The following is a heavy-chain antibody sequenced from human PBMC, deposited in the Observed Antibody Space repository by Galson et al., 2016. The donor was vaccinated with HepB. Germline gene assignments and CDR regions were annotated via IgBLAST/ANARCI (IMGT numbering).Heavy chain of an antibody. V-gene: IGHV3-23*01. CDR2: IGGGRGDT. D-gene: IGHD2-15*01. Sequence: SLRLSCAASGFTFNRNAMSWVRQTPGKGLEWVSVIGGGRGDTYYADSVKGRFTISRDNSKTTLYLQMNSLRAEDTAVYYCAKDEDFSRSWFYPDYWGQGTLVTVSS. CDR3: AKDEDFSRSWFYPDY. CDR1: GFTFNRNA. J-gene: IGHJ4*02.